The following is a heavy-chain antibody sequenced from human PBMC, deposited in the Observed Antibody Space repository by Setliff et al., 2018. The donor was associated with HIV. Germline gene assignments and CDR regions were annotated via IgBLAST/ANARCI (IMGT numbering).Heavy chain of an antibody. CDR3: ARDAKGGIAY. J-gene: IGHJ4*02. CDR1: GFTFSRYS. D-gene: IGHD3-16*01. V-gene: IGHV3-21*05. Sequence: GGSLRLSCAASGFTFSRYSMNWVRQAPGKGLEWVSYISSSSTYRIYADSVKGRFTISRDNSKNTLYLQMNSLGVEDTATYYCARDAKGGIAYWGQGTLVTVSS. CDR2: ISSSSTYR.